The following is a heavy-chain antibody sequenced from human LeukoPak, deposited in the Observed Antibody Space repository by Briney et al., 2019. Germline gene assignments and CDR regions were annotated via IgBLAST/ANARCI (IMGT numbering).Heavy chain of an antibody. CDR3: TRGGFFGAAFDY. CDR2: IHPNNGGT. CDR1: GFTFTGYL. Sequence: AAVKVSCKASGFTFTGYLIHWVRQAPGQGLEWMGWIHPNNGGTKYAQKFQGRVTMTRDTSINTYYMELSRLRSDDTALYCCTRGGFFGAAFDYWGQGTLVTVSS. V-gene: IGHV1-2*02. J-gene: IGHJ4*02. D-gene: IGHD3-16*01.